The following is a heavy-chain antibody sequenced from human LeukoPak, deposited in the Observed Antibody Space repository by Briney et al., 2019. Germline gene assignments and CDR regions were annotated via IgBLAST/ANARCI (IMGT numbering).Heavy chain of an antibody. D-gene: IGHD6-13*01. CDR2: ISGDGAST. CDR1: GFTFSSYA. Sequence: GGSLRLSCATSGFTFSSYAMSWVRQAPGKGLEWVSTISGDGASTYYADSVKGRFTISRDNSKNTLYLQMNSLRAEDTVVYYCAKLSSSSSSRFDYWGQGTLVTVSS. V-gene: IGHV3-23*01. CDR3: AKLSSSSSSRFDY. J-gene: IGHJ4*02.